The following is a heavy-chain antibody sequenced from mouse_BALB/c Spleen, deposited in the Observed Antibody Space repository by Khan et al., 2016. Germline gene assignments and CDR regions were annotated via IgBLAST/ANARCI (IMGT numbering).Heavy chain of an antibody. CDR3: ARTDKYVDCADYVDY. Sequence: QIQLVQSGPELKKPGATVKISCKASGYTFTNYGMNWVKQAPGKGLKWMGWINTYTGKPTYADAFKGRFAFSLATSANTSYLQLNNLSNEDTETSFCARTDKYVDCADYVDYWGQGTTLTVSS. D-gene: IGHD2-13*01. V-gene: IGHV9-3-1*01. CDR1: GYTFTNYG. J-gene: IGHJ2*01. CDR2: INTYTGKP.